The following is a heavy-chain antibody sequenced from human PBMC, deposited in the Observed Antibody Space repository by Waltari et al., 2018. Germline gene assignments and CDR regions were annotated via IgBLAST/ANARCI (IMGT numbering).Heavy chain of an antibody. Sequence: QLQLQESGPGLVKPSETLSLTCTVSGGSISSSSYYWGWIRQPPGKGLEWIGSIYYSVSTYYNPSLKSRVTISVDTSKNQFSLKLSSVTAADTAVYYCARDSGRTTMVQGDFDIWGQGTMVTVSS. CDR2: IYYSVST. J-gene: IGHJ3*02. CDR3: ARDSGRTTMVQGDFDI. D-gene: IGHD3-10*01. V-gene: IGHV4-39*07. CDR1: GGSISSSSYY.